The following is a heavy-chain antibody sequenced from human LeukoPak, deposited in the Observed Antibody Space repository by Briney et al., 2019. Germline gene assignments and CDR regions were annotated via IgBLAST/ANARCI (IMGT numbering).Heavy chain of an antibody. CDR3: ARETYYYGSGSYPLGAFDI. Sequence: GSLRLSCAASGFTFSSYSMNWVRQPPGKGLEWIGSIHYSGTTYYNPSLTSRVTISVDRSKNKFSLKLSSVTAADTAVYYCARETYYYGSGSYPLGAFDIWGQGTMVSVSS. CDR1: GFTFSSYS. V-gene: IGHV4-39*07. J-gene: IGHJ3*02. CDR2: IHYSGTT. D-gene: IGHD3-10*01.